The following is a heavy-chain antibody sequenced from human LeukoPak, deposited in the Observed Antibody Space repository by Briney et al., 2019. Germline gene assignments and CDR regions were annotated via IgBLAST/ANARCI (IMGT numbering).Heavy chain of an antibody. Sequence: SGGSLRLSCAASGFTFSSYAMSWVRQAPGKGLEWVSAISGSGGSTYYADSVKGRFTISRDNSKNTLYLQMNSLRVEDTAVYYCAKDYYDSPVPGPTWGQGTLVTVSS. D-gene: IGHD3-22*01. CDR1: GFTFSSYA. V-gene: IGHV3-23*01. CDR2: ISGSGGST. J-gene: IGHJ5*02. CDR3: AKDYYDSPVPGPT.